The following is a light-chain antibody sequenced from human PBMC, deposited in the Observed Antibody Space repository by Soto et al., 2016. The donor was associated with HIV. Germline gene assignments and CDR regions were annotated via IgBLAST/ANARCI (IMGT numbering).Light chain of an antibody. CDR1: NIGSKS. V-gene: IGLV3-21*04. CDR3: QVWDSNTDHVI. J-gene: IGLJ2*01. CDR2: DDR. Sequence: SYVVTQPPSVSVAPGKTARITCGADNIGSKSVHWYQQKPGQAPVLVIYDDRDRPSGIPEQFSGSNSGNTATLTITSVEAGDEADYYCQVWDSNTDHVIFGGRDQADRP.